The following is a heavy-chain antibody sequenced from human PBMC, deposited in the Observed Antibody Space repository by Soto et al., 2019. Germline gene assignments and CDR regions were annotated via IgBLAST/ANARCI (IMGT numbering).Heavy chain of an antibody. J-gene: IGHJ4*02. CDR2: IFSNDEG. V-gene: IGHV2-26*01. Sequence: QVTLKESGPVLVKPTETLTLTCNVSGFSLSDARSAVSWIRQPPGKALEWIAHIFSNDEGSYITSRRSRLPISKDTSEGLVVLTMTNVDHMDTATYFCERMRHSGYGSVRYGDEYWGQGARV. CDR1: GFSLSDARSA. D-gene: IGHD3-10*01. CDR3: ERMRHSGYGSVRYGDEY.